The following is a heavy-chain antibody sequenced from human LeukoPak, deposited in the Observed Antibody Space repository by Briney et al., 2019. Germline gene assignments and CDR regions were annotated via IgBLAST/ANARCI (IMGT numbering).Heavy chain of an antibody. CDR2: ISAYNGNT. CDR3: ARAKYYYGSGSYYPDD. CDR1: GYTFTSYG. D-gene: IGHD3-10*01. J-gene: IGHJ4*02. Sequence: GASVTVSCKASGYTFTSYGISWVRQAPGQGLEWMGWISAYNGNTNYPQKLQGRVTMTTDTSTSTAYMELRSLRSDDTAVYYCARAKYYYGSGSYYPDDWGQGTLVTVSS. V-gene: IGHV1-18*01.